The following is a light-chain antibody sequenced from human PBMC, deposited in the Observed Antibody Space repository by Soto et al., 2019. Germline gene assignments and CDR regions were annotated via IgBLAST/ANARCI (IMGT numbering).Light chain of an antibody. CDR1: QSISSW. CDR3: QQYSSYSWT. J-gene: IGKJ1*01. V-gene: IGKV1-5*01. Sequence: DIQMTQSPSTLSASVGDRVTITCRASQSISSWLAWYQQKPGKAPKLLIHDATSLESGVPSRFSGSGSGTEFTLTISSLQPDDFATYYCQQYSSYSWTFGQGTKV. CDR2: DAT.